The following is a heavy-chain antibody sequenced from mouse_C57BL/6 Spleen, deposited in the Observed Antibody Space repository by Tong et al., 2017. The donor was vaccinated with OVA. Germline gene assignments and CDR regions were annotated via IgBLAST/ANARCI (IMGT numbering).Heavy chain of an antibody. CDR1: GFTFSSYA. V-gene: IGHV5-4*01. Sequence: EVQLQESGGGLVKPGGSLKLSCAASGFTFSSYAMSWVRQTPEKRLEWVATISDGGSYTYYPDNVKGRFTISRDNAKNNLYLQMSHLKSEDTAMYYCARDEGYYEYWGQWTLVTVSA. D-gene: IGHD2-4*01. CDR2: ISDGGSYT. CDR3: ARDEGYYEY. J-gene: IGHJ3*01.